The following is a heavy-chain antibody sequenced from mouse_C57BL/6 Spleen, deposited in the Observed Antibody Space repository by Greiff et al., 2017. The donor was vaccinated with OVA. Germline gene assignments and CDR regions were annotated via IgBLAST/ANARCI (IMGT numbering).Heavy chain of an antibody. V-gene: IGHV1-52*01. CDR1: GYTFTSYW. D-gene: IGHD2-12*01. Sequence: QVQLQQSGAELVKPGSSVKLSCKASGYTFTSYWMHWVKQRPIQGLEWIGNIDPSDSETHYNQKFKDKATLTVAKSSSTPYLQLSSLTSEDSAVYCCARGHLTRKEVDYWGQGTTLTVSS. CDR2: IDPSDSET. J-gene: IGHJ2*01. CDR3: ARGHLTRKEVDY.